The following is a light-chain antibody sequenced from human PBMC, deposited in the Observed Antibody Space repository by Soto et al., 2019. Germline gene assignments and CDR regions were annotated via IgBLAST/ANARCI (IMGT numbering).Light chain of an antibody. Sequence: EIVLMQSPGTLSLSPGEKATLSCRAIQSVTNNYLAWYQQKPGQAPRLLIDGASRRATGIPDRFSGSGSGTDFTLTISRLEPEDFAVYYCQRYGSSPPLTFGGGTKVEIK. CDR3: QRYGSSPPLT. CDR1: QSVTNNY. V-gene: IGKV3-20*01. J-gene: IGKJ4*01. CDR2: GAS.